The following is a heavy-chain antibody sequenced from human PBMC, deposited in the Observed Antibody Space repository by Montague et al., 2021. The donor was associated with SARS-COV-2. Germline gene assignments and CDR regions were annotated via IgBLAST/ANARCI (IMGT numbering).Heavy chain of an antibody. CDR3: ARVGLTITAQSWFDP. Sequence: SETLSLTCTVSGGSISSSSYYWGWIRQPPGKGLEWIGSIYYSGSTYYNPSLKSRVTISVDTSKNQFSLKLNSVTAADTAVYFCARVGLTITAQSWFDPWGQGTQVTVSS. CDR2: IYYSGST. D-gene: IGHD3-9*01. CDR1: GGSISSSSYY. J-gene: IGHJ5*02. V-gene: IGHV4-39*01.